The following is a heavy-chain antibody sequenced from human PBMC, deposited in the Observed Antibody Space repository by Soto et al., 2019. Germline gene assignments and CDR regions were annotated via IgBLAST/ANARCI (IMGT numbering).Heavy chain of an antibody. Sequence: ASVKVSCKASGYTFTSYGISWVRQAPGQGLEWMGWISAYNGNTNYAQKLQGRVTMTTDTSTSTAYMELRSLRSDDTAVYYCARDHVGSVRWYAFDIWGQGTMVTVSS. V-gene: IGHV1-18*01. CDR3: ARDHVGSVRWYAFDI. J-gene: IGHJ3*02. CDR2: ISAYNGNT. CDR1: GYTFTSYG. D-gene: IGHD4-17*01.